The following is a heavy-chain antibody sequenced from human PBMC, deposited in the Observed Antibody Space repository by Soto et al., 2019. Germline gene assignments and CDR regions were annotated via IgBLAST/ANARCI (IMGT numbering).Heavy chain of an antibody. V-gene: IGHV3-9*01. CDR1: GFTFDDHA. J-gene: IGHJ4*02. CDR3: VKGDNNWEGALDS. Sequence: GGSLRLSCAAFGFTFDDHAMHWVRRAPGKGLEWVAAINYNSGSIGYADSVMGVFTISRDNAKNPVYLTMNSLRHEDTALYHCVKGDNNWEGALDSWGQGTRVTVSS. D-gene: IGHD1-1*01. CDR2: INYNSGSI.